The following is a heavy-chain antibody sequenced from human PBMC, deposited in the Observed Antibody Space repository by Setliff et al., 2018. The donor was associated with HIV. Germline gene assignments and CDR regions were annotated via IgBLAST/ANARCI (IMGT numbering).Heavy chain of an antibody. Sequence: PSETLPLTCNVSGGSISSRYWTWIRQPPGKGLEWIGYINFGSTSYNPSLKSRVTISLDTSKNQFSLKLSSVTAADTAVYYCARSISSGWYYGYFDYWGQGTLVTVSS. D-gene: IGHD6-19*01. CDR1: GGSISSRY. J-gene: IGHJ4*02. CDR2: INFGST. V-gene: IGHV4-59*11. CDR3: ARSISSGWYYGYFDY.